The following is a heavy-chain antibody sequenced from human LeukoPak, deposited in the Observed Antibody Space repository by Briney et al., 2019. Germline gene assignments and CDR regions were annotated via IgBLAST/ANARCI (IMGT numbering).Heavy chain of an antibody. CDR3: ARQPSLSYCSGGTCWFDT. D-gene: IGHD2-15*01. Sequence: PSETLSLTCTVAGGSISTSSYYWGWIRQPPGEGLEWIGSIYYSGTTDYSPSLQSRVTISVDMSKNQFSLRLSSVTAADTAVYYCARQPSLSYCSGGTCWFDTWGQGTLVTVSS. J-gene: IGHJ5*02. V-gene: IGHV4-39*01. CDR2: IYYSGTT. CDR1: GGSISTSSYY.